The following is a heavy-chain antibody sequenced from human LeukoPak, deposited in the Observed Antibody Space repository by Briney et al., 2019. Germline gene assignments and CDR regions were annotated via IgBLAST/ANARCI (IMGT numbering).Heavy chain of an antibody. CDR3: ATSTSVTRFDY. V-gene: IGHV4-61*02. D-gene: IGHD4-17*01. J-gene: IGHJ4*02. Sequence: SETLSLTCTVSGASLSSGSDYWTWIRQPAGKGLEWIGRIYSTGSTNYNPSLKSRVTMSVDMSKNQFSLNLISVTAADTAVYYCATSTSVTRFDYWGQGTLVTVSS. CDR2: IYSTGST. CDR1: GASLSSGSDY.